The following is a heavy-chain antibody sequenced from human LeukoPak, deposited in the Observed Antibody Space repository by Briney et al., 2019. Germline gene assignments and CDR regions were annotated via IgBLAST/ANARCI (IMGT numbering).Heavy chain of an antibody. Sequence: GGSLRLSCAVSGITLSNYGMNWVRQAPGKGLEWVAGISGSGGSTNYAASVKGRFTISRDSAKNTLFLQMNSLRAEDTAVYYCATRYGGYVWGQGTLVTVSS. V-gene: IGHV3-23*01. J-gene: IGHJ4*02. CDR1: GITLSNYG. CDR3: ATRYGGYV. D-gene: IGHD5-12*01. CDR2: ISGSGGST.